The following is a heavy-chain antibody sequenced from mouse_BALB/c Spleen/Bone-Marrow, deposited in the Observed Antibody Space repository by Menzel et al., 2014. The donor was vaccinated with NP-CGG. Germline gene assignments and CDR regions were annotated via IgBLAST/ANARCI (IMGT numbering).Heavy chain of an antibody. CDR2: ISDGGSYT. CDR3: ARDRGGITPFDY. J-gene: IGHJ2*01. D-gene: IGHD2-4*01. CDR1: GFTFSDYY. Sequence: EVQRVESGGGLVKPGGSLKLSCAASGFTFSDYYMHWVRQTPEKRLEWVATISDGGSYTYYPASVQGRFTISRDNAKNNLYLHMSSVKSEHTAMYYCARDRGGITPFDYWGQGTTLTVSS. V-gene: IGHV5-4*02.